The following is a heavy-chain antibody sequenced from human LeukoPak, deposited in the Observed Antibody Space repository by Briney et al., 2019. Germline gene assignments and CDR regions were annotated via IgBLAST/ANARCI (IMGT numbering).Heavy chain of an antibody. J-gene: IGHJ5*02. CDR2: IIPIFGTA. V-gene: IGHV1-69*05. CDR3: ARMPTIFGPQSGWFDP. D-gene: IGHD3-3*01. Sequence: SVKVSCKASGGTFSSYAISWVRQAPGQGLEWMGRIIPIFGTANYAQKFQGRVTITTDESSITDYMELSSLRSEDTAVYYCARMPTIFGPQSGWFDPWGQGTLVTVSS. CDR1: GGTFSSYA.